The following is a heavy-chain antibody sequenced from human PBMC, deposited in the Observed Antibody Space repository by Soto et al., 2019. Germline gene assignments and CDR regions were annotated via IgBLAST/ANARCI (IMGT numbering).Heavy chain of an antibody. CDR3: AKTRGAMIYAISVYGMDV. D-gene: IGHD2-8*01. J-gene: IGHJ6*02. V-gene: IGHV3-23*01. CDR1: GLSFSSFA. Sequence: EVQLLESGGGFIHPGGSLRLSCAASGLSFSSFAMNWVRQAPGKGLEWVPIISGSADSTFNADSVKGRFTISRDNSKSTLYLQINSLRAEDTAVYYCAKTRGAMIYAISVYGMDVWGQGTTVTVSS. CDR2: ISGSADST.